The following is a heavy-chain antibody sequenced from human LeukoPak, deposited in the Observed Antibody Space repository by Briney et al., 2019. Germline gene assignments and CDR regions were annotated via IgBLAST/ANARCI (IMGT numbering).Heavy chain of an antibody. CDR1: GFTFSDYY. J-gene: IGHJ4*02. CDR3: ATMDTAMVPVDY. Sequence: GGSLRLSCAASGFTFSDYYMSWIRQAPGKGLEWVSYISSSGSTIYHADSVKGRFTISRDNAKNSLYLQMNSLRAEDTAVYYCATMDTAMVPVDYWGQGTLVTVSS. D-gene: IGHD5-18*01. CDR2: ISSSGSTI. V-gene: IGHV3-11*04.